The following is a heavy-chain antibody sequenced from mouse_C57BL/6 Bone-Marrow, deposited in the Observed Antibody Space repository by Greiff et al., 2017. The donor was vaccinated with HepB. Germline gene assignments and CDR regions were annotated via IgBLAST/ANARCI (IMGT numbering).Heavy chain of an antibody. J-gene: IGHJ4*01. CDR3: ARSPDYDNGVDY. Sequence: EVKLMESGPGLAKPSQTLSLTCSVTGYSITSDYWNWIRKFPGNKLEYMGYISYSGSTYYNPSLKSRISITRDTSTNHCYLQLNSVTTEDTATYYCARSPDYDNGVDYWGQGTSVTVSS. D-gene: IGHD1-1*01. CDR2: ISYSGST. CDR1: GYSITSDY. V-gene: IGHV3-8*01.